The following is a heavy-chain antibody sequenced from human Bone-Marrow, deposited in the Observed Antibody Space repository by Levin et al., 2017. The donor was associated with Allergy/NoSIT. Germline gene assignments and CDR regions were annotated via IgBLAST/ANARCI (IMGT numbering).Heavy chain of an antibody. CDR1: GGSFNGYL. V-gene: IGHV4-34*01. CDR2: ITHSGGA. CDR3: ARGRYDSWRHDYYGLDI. D-gene: IGHD3-3*01. Sequence: RSSETLSLTCAVSGGSFNGYLWTWVRQSPGKGLEWIGEITHSGGADYTPSLKNRVTMSVDTSKNQFSLKVNFVTAADAAVYYCARGRYDSWRHDYYGLDIWGQGTTVTVSS. J-gene: IGHJ6*02.